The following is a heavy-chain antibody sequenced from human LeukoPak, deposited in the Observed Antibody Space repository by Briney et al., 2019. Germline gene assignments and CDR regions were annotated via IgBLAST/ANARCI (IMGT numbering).Heavy chain of an antibody. CDR2: IYYSGST. D-gene: IGHD4-17*01. Sequence: SSETLSLTCTVSGGSISSGIYYWSWIRQHPGKGLEWIGYIYYSGSTYYNPSLKSRVTISVDTSKNQFSLKLSSVTAADTAVYYCARDRRYGDYDYYYYGMDVWGQGTTVTVSS. CDR3: ARDRRYGDYDYYYYGMDV. J-gene: IGHJ6*02. CDR1: GGSISSGIYY. V-gene: IGHV4-31*03.